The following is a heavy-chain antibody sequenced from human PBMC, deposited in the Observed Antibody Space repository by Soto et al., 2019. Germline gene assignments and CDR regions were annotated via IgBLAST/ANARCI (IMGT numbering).Heavy chain of an antibody. CDR3: AKFGGAIVVVVAATDPYYGMDV. J-gene: IGHJ6*02. V-gene: IGHV3-23*01. CDR2: ISGSGGST. CDR1: GFTFSSYA. D-gene: IGHD2-15*01. Sequence: EVQLLESGGGLVQPGGSLRLSCAASGFTFSSYAMSWVRQAPGQGLEWVSAISGSGGSTYYADSVKGRFTISRDNSKNTLYLQMNSLRAEDTAVYYCAKFGGAIVVVVAATDPYYGMDVWGQGTTVTVSS.